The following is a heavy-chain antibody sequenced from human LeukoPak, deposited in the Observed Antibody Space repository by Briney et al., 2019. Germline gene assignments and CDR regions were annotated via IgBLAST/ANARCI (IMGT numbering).Heavy chain of an antibody. V-gene: IGHV3-74*01. CDR2: INTDGSVT. J-gene: IGHJ4*02. Sequence: GRSLRLSCAVSGFTFSDYWMHWVRQASGKGLVCISRINTDGSVTDYADSVKGRFTISRDSAKNTLYLQMNSLITEDTALYYCTRSFGGSGDYWGQGTLVTVSS. D-gene: IGHD4-23*01. CDR1: GFTFSDYW. CDR3: TRSFGGSGDY.